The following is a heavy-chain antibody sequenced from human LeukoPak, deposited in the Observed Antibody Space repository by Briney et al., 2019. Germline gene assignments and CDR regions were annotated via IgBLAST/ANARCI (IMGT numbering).Heavy chain of an antibody. V-gene: IGHV3-74*01. Sequence: GGSLRLSCAASGFTFSSYWMHWVRQAPGKGLVWVSRINSDGSSTSYADSVKGRFSISRDNAKNSLYLQMNSLRAEDTAVYYCARDRGWVAAAPTGHYYYGMDVWGQGTTVTVSS. CDR3: ARDRGWVAAAPTGHYYYGMDV. CDR2: INSDGSST. CDR1: GFTFSSYW. J-gene: IGHJ6*02. D-gene: IGHD6-13*01.